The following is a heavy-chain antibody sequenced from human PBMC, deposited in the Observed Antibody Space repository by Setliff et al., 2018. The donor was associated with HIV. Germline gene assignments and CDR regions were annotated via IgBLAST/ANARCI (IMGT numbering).Heavy chain of an antibody. J-gene: IGHJ6*02. V-gene: IGHV4-34*01. D-gene: IGHD6-19*01. CDR2: IHHTGHI. CDR3: ARGAIAVAGISYYYYGMDV. CDR1: GASFTDYY. Sequence: SETLSLTCAFYGASFTDYYWNWIRQPPGKGLEWIGEIHHTGHINYNPSFKSRVTMSLDMSTNQFSLKMASMTAADSAVYYCARGAIAVAGISYYYYGMDVWGQGTTVTVSS.